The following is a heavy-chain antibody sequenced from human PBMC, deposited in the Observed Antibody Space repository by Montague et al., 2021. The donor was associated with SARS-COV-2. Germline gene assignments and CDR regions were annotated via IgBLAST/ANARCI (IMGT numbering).Heavy chain of an antibody. CDR3: AKHGPYTFDY. J-gene: IGHJ4*02. V-gene: IGHV3-7*01. CDR2: IVPDGSHT. D-gene: IGHD2-2*02. Sequence: SLRLSCAASGFTFSTYWMGLVRQAPGKGLEWVANIVPDGSHTLYVGPGEGRFTISRDNAKNSLYLQMNNLRAEDTAVYYCAKHGPYTFDYWGQGTLVTVSS. CDR1: GFTFSTYW.